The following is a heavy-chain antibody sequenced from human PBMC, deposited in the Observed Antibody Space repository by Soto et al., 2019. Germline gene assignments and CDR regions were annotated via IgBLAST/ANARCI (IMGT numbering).Heavy chain of an antibody. Sequence: GGSLRLSCAASGFTFSSYAMHWVRQAPGKGLEWVAVISYDGSNKYYADSVKGRFTISRDNSKNTLYLQMNSLRAEDTAVYYCARAYGDYGVDYYYYYGMYVLGQGTTVTVSS. V-gene: IGHV3-30-3*01. CDR2: ISYDGSNK. J-gene: IGHJ6*02. CDR3: ARAYGDYGVDYYYYYGMYV. CDR1: GFTFSSYA. D-gene: IGHD4-17*01.